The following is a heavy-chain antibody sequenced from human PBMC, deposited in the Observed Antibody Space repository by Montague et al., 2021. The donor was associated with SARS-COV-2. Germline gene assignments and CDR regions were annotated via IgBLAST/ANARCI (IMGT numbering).Heavy chain of an antibody. D-gene: IGHD3-16*01. Sequence: SETLSLTCTVSGGSLFSSSYYWGWIRQPPGKGLEWIGSVYYSGXTXYXXXXKSRVTISLDTSENQISLNLDSVTAADTTVYYCVRTGDSDSYWFDRWGQGTLVTVSS. J-gene: IGHJ5*02. CDR2: VYYSGXT. CDR1: GGSLFSSSYY. CDR3: VRTGDSDSYWFDR. V-gene: IGHV4-39*01.